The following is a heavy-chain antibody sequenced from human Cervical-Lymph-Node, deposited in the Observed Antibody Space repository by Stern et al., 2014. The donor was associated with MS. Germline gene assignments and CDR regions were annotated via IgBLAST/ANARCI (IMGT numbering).Heavy chain of an antibody. Sequence: VQLVESGAEVKKPGSSVKVSCKASGGTFSSQAINWVRQAHGQGLEWVGGIIPIFATPNYAQKVQDRVTITADESTSTAYMDLSSLRSEDTAVYYCATPSTVTVGSMDVWGQGTTVTVSS. CDR1: GGTFSSQA. D-gene: IGHD4-17*01. CDR3: ATPSTVTVGSMDV. CDR2: IIPIFATP. V-gene: IGHV1-69*01. J-gene: IGHJ6*02.